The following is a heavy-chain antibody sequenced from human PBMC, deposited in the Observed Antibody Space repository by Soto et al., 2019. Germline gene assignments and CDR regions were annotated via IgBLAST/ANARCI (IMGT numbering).Heavy chain of an antibody. D-gene: IGHD6-13*01. CDR3: ARDEGSGIAAAGNFDY. Sequence: QVQLVQSGAEVKKPGASVKVSCKASGYTFTSYGISWVRQAPGQGLEWMGWISAYNGNTNYAQKLQGRVTMTTDTPTSKAYVELRSLRSDDTAVYYCARDEGSGIAAAGNFDYWGQGTLVTVAS. J-gene: IGHJ4*02. V-gene: IGHV1-18*01. CDR1: GYTFTSYG. CDR2: ISAYNGNT.